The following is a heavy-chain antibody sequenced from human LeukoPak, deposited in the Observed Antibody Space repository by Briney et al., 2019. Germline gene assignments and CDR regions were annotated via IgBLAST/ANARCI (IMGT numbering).Heavy chain of an antibody. D-gene: IGHD4-23*01. CDR3: AIDYGGNGPPPWDFDY. CDR2: TYYRSKWYN. Sequence: SQTLSLTCAISGDSVSSNSAAWNWIRQSPSRGLEWLGRTYYRSKWYNDYAVSVKSRITINPDTSKNQFSLQLNSVTPEDTAVYYCAIDYGGNGPPPWDFDYWGQGTLVTVSS. CDR1: GDSVSSNSAA. J-gene: IGHJ4*02. V-gene: IGHV6-1*01.